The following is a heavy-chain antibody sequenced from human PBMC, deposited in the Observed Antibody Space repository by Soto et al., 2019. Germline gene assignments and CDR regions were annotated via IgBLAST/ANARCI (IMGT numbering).Heavy chain of an antibody. V-gene: IGHV6-1*01. CDR1: GDSVSSQSAA. CDR2: TNYRSKWSS. CDR3: ARPGEYLVDY. J-gene: IGHJ4*02. D-gene: IGHD3-10*01. Sequence: QVQLQHSGPGLVKPSQTLSLTCAISGDSVSSQSAAWQWIRQSPSRGLEWLGRTNYRSKWSSNYAVSVKSRITITSDTSKNQSSLQLRSVTPVDAAMYYCARPGEYLVDYWGQGTLVTVSS.